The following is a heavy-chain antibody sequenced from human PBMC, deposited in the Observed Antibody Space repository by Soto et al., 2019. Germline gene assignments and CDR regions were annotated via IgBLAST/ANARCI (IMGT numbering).Heavy chain of an antibody. D-gene: IGHD1-1*01. CDR3: ARGTTTSAFSAMDV. CDR1: GFTFSNNA. J-gene: IGHJ6*02. CDR2: ISYDGSNK. Sequence: QVQLVESGGGVVQPGRSLRLSCAASGFTFSNNAMDWVRQAPGKGLEWVAVISYDGSNKYIAESVKVRFTISRDNSKNTLFLQMNSLRAEDTAVYYCARGTTTSAFSAMDVWGQGTTVTVSS. V-gene: IGHV3-30-3*01.